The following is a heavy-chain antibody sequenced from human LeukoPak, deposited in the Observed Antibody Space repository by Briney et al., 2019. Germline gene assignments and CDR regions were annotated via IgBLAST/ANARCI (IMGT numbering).Heavy chain of an antibody. J-gene: IGHJ4*02. D-gene: IGHD3-22*01. CDR2: IIPIFGTA. V-gene: IGHV1-69*05. Sequence: SVKVSCKASGYTFTSYAISWVRQAPGQGLEWMGRIIPIFGTANYAQKFQGRVTITTDESTSTAYMELSSLRSEDTAVYYCARGKDPMIAAWDFDYWGQGTLVTVSS. CDR1: GYTFTSYA. CDR3: ARGKDPMIAAWDFDY.